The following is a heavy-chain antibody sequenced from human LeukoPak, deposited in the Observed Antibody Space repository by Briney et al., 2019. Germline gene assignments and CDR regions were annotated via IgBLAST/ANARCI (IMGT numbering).Heavy chain of an antibody. V-gene: IGHV3-11*01. D-gene: IGHD6-13*01. Sequence: GGSLRLSCAASGFSFKDYYFSWIRQAPGKGLEWVSFINVNGGAMYYADFVKGRFTISRDNAKSSLYLEMNSLRVEDTAVYYCARGPRILAAGSYYFAYWGQGSLVTVSS. CDR1: GFSFKDYY. J-gene: IGHJ4*02. CDR2: INVNGGAM. CDR3: ARGPRILAAGSYYFAY.